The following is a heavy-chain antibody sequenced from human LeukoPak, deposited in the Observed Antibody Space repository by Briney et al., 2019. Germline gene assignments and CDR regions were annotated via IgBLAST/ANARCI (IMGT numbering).Heavy chain of an antibody. D-gene: IGHD3-16*01. CDR2: IVVGSGNT. V-gene: IGHV1-58*02. J-gene: IGHJ6*02. CDR3: AAGLGAYYYYGMDV. CDR1: GFTFTSSA. Sequence: SVKVSCKASGFTFTSSAMQWVRQARGQRLEWIGWIVVGSGNTNYAQKFQERVTITRDMSTSTAYMELSSLRSEDTAVYYCAAGLGAYYYYGMDVWGQGTTVTVSS.